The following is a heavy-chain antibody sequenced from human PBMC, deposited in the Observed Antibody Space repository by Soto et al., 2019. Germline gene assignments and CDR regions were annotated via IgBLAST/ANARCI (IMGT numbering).Heavy chain of an antibody. J-gene: IGHJ4*02. CDR3: AKSWYCSGGYCYGHDY. D-gene: IGHD2-15*01. V-gene: IGHV3-23*01. Sequence: GGSLRLSCAASGFTFSSYAMGWVRQAPGKGLEWVSGISGSGGSTFYADSVKGRFTISKDNSKNTLFLQMNSLRADDTAVYYCAKSWYCSGGYCYGHDYWGQGTLVTVSS. CDR1: GFTFSSYA. CDR2: ISGSGGST.